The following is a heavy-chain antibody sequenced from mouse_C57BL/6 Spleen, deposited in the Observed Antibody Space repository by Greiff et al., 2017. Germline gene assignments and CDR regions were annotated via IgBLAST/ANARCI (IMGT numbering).Heavy chain of an antibody. D-gene: IGHD2-4*01. CDR1: GYTFTSYD. V-gene: IGHV1-85*01. CDR3: AREDYDAAMDY. CDR2: IYPRDGST. Sequence: VHVKQSGPELVKPGASVKLSCKASGYTFTSYDINWVKQRPGQGLEWIGWIYPRDGSTKYNEKFKGKATLTVETSSSSAYMELHSLTSEDTAVYFCAREDYDAAMDYWGQGTSVTVSS. J-gene: IGHJ4*01.